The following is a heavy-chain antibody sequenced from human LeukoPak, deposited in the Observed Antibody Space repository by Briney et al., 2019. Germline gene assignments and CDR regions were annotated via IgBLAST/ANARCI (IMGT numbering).Heavy chain of an antibody. V-gene: IGHV3-21*01. CDR2: ISRGGGHI. CDR1: GFTFSSYS. J-gene: IGHJ4*02. D-gene: IGHD6-6*01. CDR3: ARVDAALDY. Sequence: GGSLRLSCAASGFTFSSYSMNWVRQAPGKGLEWVSSISRGGGHISYADSVKGRFTISRDHATNSPYLQINTMRAEDTAIYYCARVDAALDYWGQGTLVTVSS.